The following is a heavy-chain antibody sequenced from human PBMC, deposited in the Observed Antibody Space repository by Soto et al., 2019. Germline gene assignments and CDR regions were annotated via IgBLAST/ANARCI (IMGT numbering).Heavy chain of an antibody. CDR3: AKLERSSIGRAFDI. V-gene: IGHV3-30*18. D-gene: IGHD1-1*01. CDR2: ISYDGSNK. Sequence: GGSLRLSCAASGFTFSSYAMHWVRQAPGKGLEWVAVISYDGSNKYYADSVKGRFTTSRDNSKNTLYLQMNSLRAEDTAVYYCAKLERSSIGRAFDIWGQGTMVTVSS. J-gene: IGHJ3*02. CDR1: GFTFSSYA.